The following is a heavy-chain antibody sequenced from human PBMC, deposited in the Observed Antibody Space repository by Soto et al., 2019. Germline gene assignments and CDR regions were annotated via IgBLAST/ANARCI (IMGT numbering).Heavy chain of an antibody. Sequence: ASVKVSCKASGYTFTSYDINWVRQATGQGLEWMGWMNPNSGNTVYAQKFQGRVTFTRDTSANTAYMELSSLISEDTAVYYCARPKDYDDCLDLWGQGTLVTVSS. CDR1: GYTFTSYD. CDR3: ARPKDYDDCLDL. J-gene: IGHJ4*02. D-gene: IGHD3-22*01. CDR2: MNPNSGNT. V-gene: IGHV1-8*01.